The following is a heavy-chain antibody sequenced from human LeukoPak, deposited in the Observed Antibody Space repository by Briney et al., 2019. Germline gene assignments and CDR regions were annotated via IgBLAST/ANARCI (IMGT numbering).Heavy chain of an antibody. CDR2: IYYSGST. D-gene: IGHD2-15*01. J-gene: IGHJ6*03. Sequence: SETLSLTCTGAGGSISSSSYDWRWIRQPPGKGLEWIGSIYYSGSTYYDPSLKSRVTISVDTSKNQFSLKLSSVTAADTAVYYCARPQAAFYYYYYMDVWGKGTTVTVSS. CDR3: ARPQAAFYYYYYMDV. V-gene: IGHV4-39*01. CDR1: GGSISSSSYD.